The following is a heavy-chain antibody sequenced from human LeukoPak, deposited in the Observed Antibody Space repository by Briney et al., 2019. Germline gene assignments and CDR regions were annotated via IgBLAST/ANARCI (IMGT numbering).Heavy chain of an antibody. Sequence: SETLSLTCAVYGESVSGYYWNWIRQPPGKGLEWIGEINHSGSTNYNPSPKSRVTISVDTSKNQFSLKLRSVTAADTAVYYCARRVRSNCLDYWGQGTLVTVSS. CDR3: ARRVRSNCLDY. D-gene: IGHD6-13*01. J-gene: IGHJ4*02. CDR2: INHSGST. CDR1: GESVSGYY. V-gene: IGHV4-34*01.